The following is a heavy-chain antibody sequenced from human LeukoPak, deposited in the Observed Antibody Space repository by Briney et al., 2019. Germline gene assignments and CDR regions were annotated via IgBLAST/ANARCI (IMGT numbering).Heavy chain of an antibody. CDR2: IYTSGST. CDR3: ARERIDDGDYIDY. D-gene: IGHD4-17*01. CDR1: GVSFSSYY. Sequence: SETLSLTCAVSGVSFSSYYWRWIRQPAGKGLEWIGGIYTSGSTNYNPSLKSRVTMSVDTTKNYFYLKMSSVTDADTAVYYCARERIDDGDYIDYWGQGTLVTVSS. V-gene: IGHV4-4*07. J-gene: IGHJ4*02.